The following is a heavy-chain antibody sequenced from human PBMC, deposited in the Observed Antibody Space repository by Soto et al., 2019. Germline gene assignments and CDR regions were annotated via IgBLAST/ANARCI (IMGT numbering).Heavy chain of an antibody. CDR2: MSSDGSKI. Sequence: QVQLVESGGGAVQPGESPRLSCVASGFDFTYYATHWVRQAPGKGLESVAVMSSDGSKIHHTDSVKGRFTISRDNSKNTLYLQMNSLRKEDTAVYFCAKDEGVGGTLGLFDYWGQGTLVSVSS. D-gene: IGHD1-26*01. V-gene: IGHV3-30*18. CDR3: AKDEGVGGTLGLFDY. J-gene: IGHJ4*02. CDR1: GFDFTYYA.